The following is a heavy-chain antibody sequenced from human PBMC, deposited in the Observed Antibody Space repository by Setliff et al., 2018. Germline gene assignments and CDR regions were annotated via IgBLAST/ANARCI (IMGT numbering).Heavy chain of an antibody. V-gene: IGHV5-51*01. CDR1: GYSFASYW. J-gene: IGHJ4*02. Sequence: GESLKISCQASGYSFASYWIAWVRQMPGKGLEWMGVIYPGGSDTRYSPSFQGQVTISADKSISTAYLQWSSLKASDTAMYYCARDSNYEGAYDYWGQGTLVTVSS. D-gene: IGHD4-4*01. CDR3: ARDSNYEGAYDY. CDR2: IYPGGSDT.